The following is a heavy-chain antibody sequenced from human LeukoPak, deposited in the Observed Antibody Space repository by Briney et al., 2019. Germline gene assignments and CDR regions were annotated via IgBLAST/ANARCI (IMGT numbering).Heavy chain of an antibody. V-gene: IGHV3-21*01. CDR2: ISSSSSYI. D-gene: IGHD3-3*01. Sequence: TPGGSLRLSCAASGFTFSSYGMNWVRQAPGKGLEWVSSISSSSSYIYYADSVKGRFTISRDNAKNSLYLQMNSLRAEDTAVYYCARLSDYDFWSGPYPYYYYYYGMDVWGQGTTVTVSS. CDR1: GFTFSSYG. J-gene: IGHJ6*02. CDR3: ARLSDYDFWSGPYPYYYYYYGMDV.